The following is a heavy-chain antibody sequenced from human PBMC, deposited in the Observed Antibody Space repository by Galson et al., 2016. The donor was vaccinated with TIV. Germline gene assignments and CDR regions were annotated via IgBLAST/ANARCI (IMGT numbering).Heavy chain of an antibody. CDR2: ISGYNGNA. CDR3: VRKAGSGWYGY. D-gene: IGHD6-19*01. J-gene: IGHJ4*02. V-gene: IGHV1-18*01. CDR1: GYFFNSYG. Sequence: SVKVSCKASGYFFNSYGLTWLRQAPGQGLEWMGLISGYNGNANYAQKFQGRVTMTTDTSTSTSYLELRNLRSDDTAIYFCVRKAGSGWYGYWGQGTLVTVSS.